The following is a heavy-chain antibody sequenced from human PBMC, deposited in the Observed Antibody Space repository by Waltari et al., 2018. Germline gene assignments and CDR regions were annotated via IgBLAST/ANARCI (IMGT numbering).Heavy chain of an antibody. CDR1: AAHFESRCPY. J-gene: IGHJ4*02. CDR2: IYNSGST. D-gene: IGHD3-9*01. V-gene: IGHV4-39*07. Sequence: QVQLQASGPGLVKTSETLSLTCSVPAAHFESRCPYWGCVRHPPGKGLEWIGSIYNSGSTYYNPSLKSRVNMSVDTANYQFSLKVTSVTAADTAIYYCARTAYDHLTGYPTLDHWGQGILVTVSS. CDR3: ARTAYDHLTGYPTLDH.